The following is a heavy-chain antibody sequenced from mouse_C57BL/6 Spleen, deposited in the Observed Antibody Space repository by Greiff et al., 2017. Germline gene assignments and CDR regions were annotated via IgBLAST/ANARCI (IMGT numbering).Heavy chain of an antibody. J-gene: IGHJ4*01. CDR3: ARGGLVRDYYAMDY. CDR2: INPNNGGT. D-gene: IGHD3-3*01. CDR1: GYTFTDYN. V-gene: IGHV1-22*01. Sequence: VQLKESGPELVKPGASVKMSCKASGYTFTDYNMHWVKQSHGKSLEWIGYINPNNGGTSYNQKFKGKATLTVNKSSSTAYMELRSLTSEDSAVYYCARGGLVRDYYAMDYWGQGTSVTVSA.